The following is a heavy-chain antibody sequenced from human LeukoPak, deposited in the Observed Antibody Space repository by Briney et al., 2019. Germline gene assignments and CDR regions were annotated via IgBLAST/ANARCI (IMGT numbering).Heavy chain of an antibody. V-gene: IGHV4-61*02. J-gene: IGHJ4*02. CDR2: IYTSGST. CDR3: ARGGGSSLEPFDY. Sequence: SETLSLTCTVSGGSISSGSYYWSWIRQPAGKGLEWIGRIYTSGSTNYNPSLKSRVTISVDTSKNQFFLKLSSVTAADTAVYYCARGGGSSLEPFDYWGQGTLVTVSS. D-gene: IGHD1-26*01. CDR1: GGSISSGSYY.